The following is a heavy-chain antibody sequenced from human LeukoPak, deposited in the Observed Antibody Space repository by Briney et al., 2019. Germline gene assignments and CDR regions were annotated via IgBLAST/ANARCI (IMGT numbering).Heavy chain of an antibody. CDR3: ARVRITMVRGVIISNGFGI. D-gene: IGHD3-10*01. Sequence: GASVKVSCKASGYTFTGYYIHWVRQGPGEGVEWMGGINPNSGGTNYAQKDQGRGRMTRYTSISTAYMELSRLKTDDTAVYYSARVRITMVRGVIISNGFGIWGQGTMVTVSS. CDR1: GYTFTGYY. V-gene: IGHV1-2*02. J-gene: IGHJ3*02. CDR2: INPNSGGT.